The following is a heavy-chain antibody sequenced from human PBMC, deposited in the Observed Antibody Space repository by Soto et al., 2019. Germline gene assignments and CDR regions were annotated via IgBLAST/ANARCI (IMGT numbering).Heavy chain of an antibody. D-gene: IGHD3-3*01. V-gene: IGHV4-34*01. Sequence: SETLSLTCAVYGGSFSGYYWSWIRQPPGKGLEWIGEINHSGSTNYNPSLKSRVTISVDTSKNQFSLKLSSVTAADTAVYYCARAHPPYYDFWSGYHKYFQHWGQGTLVTVPS. CDR1: GGSFSGYY. CDR2: INHSGST. J-gene: IGHJ1*01. CDR3: ARAHPPYYDFWSGYHKYFQH.